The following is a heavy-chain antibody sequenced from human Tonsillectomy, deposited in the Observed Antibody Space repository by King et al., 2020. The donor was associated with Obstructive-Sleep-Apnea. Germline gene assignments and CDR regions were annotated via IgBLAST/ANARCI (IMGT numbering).Heavy chain of an antibody. D-gene: IGHD5-18*01. CDR3: ARLIVDTAMGYQYYFDY. CDR2: MNPNSGNT. J-gene: IGHJ4*02. Sequence: VQLVESGAEVKKPGASVTVSCTASGYTFTSYDINWVRQATGQGLEWMGWMNPNSGNTGYAQKFQGRVTMTRNTSISTAYMELSSLRSEDTAVYYCARLIVDTAMGYQYYFDYWGQGTLVTVSS. V-gene: IGHV1-8*01. CDR1: GYTFTSYD.